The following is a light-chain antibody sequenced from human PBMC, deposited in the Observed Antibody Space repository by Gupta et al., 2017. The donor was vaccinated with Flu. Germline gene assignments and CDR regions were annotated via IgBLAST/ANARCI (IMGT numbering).Light chain of an antibody. Sequence: KSSQSVLYSPNNKNYLAWYQQKPGQPPKLLIYWASTRESGVPDRFSSSGSGTDFTLTISSLQAEDVAVYYCQQYYSSSMYTFGQGTKLEIK. CDR3: QQYYSSSMYT. V-gene: IGKV4-1*01. J-gene: IGKJ2*01. CDR1: QSVLYSPNNKNY. CDR2: WAS.